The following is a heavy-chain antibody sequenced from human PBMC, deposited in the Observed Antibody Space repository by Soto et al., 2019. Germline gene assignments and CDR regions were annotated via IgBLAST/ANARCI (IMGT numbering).Heavy chain of an antibody. CDR1: GDSVSSNSAA. Sequence: QVQLQQSGPGLVKPSQTLSLTCAISGDSVSSNSAAWNWIRQSPSRGLEWLGRTYYGSKWYNDYAISVRSRITINPDTSKNQFSLQLNSVTPADTAVYYCARGRAAGGQFIFDYWGQGTLVTVSS. V-gene: IGHV6-1*01. CDR2: TYYGSKWYN. J-gene: IGHJ4*02. CDR3: ARGRAAGGQFIFDY. D-gene: IGHD6-25*01.